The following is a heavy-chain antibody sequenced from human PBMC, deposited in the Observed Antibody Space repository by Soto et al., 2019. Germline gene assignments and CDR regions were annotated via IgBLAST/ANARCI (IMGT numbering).Heavy chain of an antibody. CDR3: ARGFRVAATRWWFDP. D-gene: IGHD2-15*01. CDR1: GYTFTSYD. Sequence: ASVKVSCKASGYTFTSYDISWVRQAPGQGLEWMGWISTYNGNTNYAQKLQGRVTMTTDTSTSTAYMELRSLRSDVTAVYYCARGFRVAATRWWFDPWGQGTLVTVSS. CDR2: ISTYNGNT. V-gene: IGHV1-18*01. J-gene: IGHJ5*02.